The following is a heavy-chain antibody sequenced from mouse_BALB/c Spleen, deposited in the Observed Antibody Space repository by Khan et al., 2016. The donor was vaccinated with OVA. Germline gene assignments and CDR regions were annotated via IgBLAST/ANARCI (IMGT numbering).Heavy chain of an antibody. CDR2: ISSGGDYT. CDR1: GFTFSNYA. D-gene: IGHD1-1*01. V-gene: IGHV5-9-3*01. CDR3: SRHNYGSLAD. Sequence: EVELVESGGGLVKPGGPLKLSCAASGFTFSNYALSWVRQTPEKRLEWVATISSGGDYTYYPDSVKGRFNISSDNAKNTLYLQMSSLRTEDPALFYYSRHNYGSLADWGQGTLVTGSA. J-gene: IGHJ3*01.